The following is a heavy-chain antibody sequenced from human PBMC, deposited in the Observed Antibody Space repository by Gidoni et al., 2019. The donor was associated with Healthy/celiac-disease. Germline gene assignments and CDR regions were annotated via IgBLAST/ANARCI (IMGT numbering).Heavy chain of an antibody. Sequence: QVQLVQSGAEVTKPGASVKVSCQASGYTFTGYYMHWVRQAPGQGLEWMGRINPNSGGTNYAQKFQGRVTMTRDTSISTAYMELSRLRSDDTVVYYCARESGSYSGFDYWGQGTLVTVSS. CDR2: INPNSGGT. D-gene: IGHD1-26*01. CDR1: GYTFTGYY. CDR3: ARESGSYSGFDY. J-gene: IGHJ4*02. V-gene: IGHV1-2*05.